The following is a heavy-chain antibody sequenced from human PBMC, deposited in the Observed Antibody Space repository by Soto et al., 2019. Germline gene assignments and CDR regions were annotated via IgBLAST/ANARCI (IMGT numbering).Heavy chain of an antibody. CDR3: ARGPRSGSYSVDGFDV. CDR2: IYHTGSA. V-gene: IGHV4-4*02. Sequence: QVQLQESGPGLVKPSGTLSLTCVVSGASLSTSNWWSWVRQPPGEGLEWIGEIYHTGSASYSPSLKSRLSMSIDKSKNQFSLRLTDVTAADTAKYYCARGPRSGSYSVDGFDVWGQGTVVTVSS. CDR1: GASLSTSNW. J-gene: IGHJ3*01. D-gene: IGHD1-26*01.